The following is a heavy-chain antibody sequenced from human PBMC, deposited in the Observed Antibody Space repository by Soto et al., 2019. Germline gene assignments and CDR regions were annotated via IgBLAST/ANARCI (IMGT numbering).Heavy chain of an antibody. Sequence: SETLSLTCTVSGSSISSGGYYWSWTRQHPGQGLEWIVYIYYTGSTYYNPSLRSRVTISVDTSKNQFSLKLSSVTAADTAVYYCASHAGGDIVVVPAAIEHAFDIWGKGTMVTVSS. CDR2: IYYTGST. V-gene: IGHV4-39*01. D-gene: IGHD2-2*02. J-gene: IGHJ3*02. CDR3: ASHAGGDIVVVPAAIEHAFDI. CDR1: GSSISSGGYY.